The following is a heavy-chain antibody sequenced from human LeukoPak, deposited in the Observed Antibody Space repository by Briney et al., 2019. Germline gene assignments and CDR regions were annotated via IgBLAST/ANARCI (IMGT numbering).Heavy chain of an antibody. V-gene: IGHV3-74*01. CDR1: GFSLSSYW. J-gene: IGHJ3*01. CDR2: IKGDGSET. CDR3: AREYIVGRPQPDALDL. Sequence: PGGCLRLSCVASGFSLSSYWMHWVRQAPGSGPVWVSRIKGDGSETSYADYVKGRFTISRDNAKNTMYLQMNSLGVEDTAVYYCAREYIVGRPQPDALDLWGPGTMVTVSS. D-gene: IGHD1-26*01.